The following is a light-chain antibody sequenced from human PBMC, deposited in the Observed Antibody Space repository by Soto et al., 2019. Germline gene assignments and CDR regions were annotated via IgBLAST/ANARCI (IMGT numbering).Light chain of an antibody. Sequence: EIVLTQSPATLSLSPGERATLSCRASQSVSSYLAWYQQKPGQAPRLLIYDASNRATGIPARFSGSGSGTAVPLTISSPEPEDFAVYYCQQRSNWPPITFGQGTRLEIK. CDR1: QSVSSY. CDR2: DAS. CDR3: QQRSNWPPIT. V-gene: IGKV3-11*01. J-gene: IGKJ5*01.